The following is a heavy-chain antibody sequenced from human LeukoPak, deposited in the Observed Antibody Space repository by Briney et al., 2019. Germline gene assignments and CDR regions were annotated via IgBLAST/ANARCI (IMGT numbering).Heavy chain of an antibody. J-gene: IGHJ4*02. CDR2: ISSSSSYT. Sequence: SGGSLRLSCAASGFTFSDYYMSWIRQAPGKGLEWVSYISSSSSYTNYADSVKGRFTISRDNAKNSLYLQMNSLRAEDTAVYYCARDVPYYYDSSGYYATYFDYWGQGTLVTVSS. D-gene: IGHD3-22*01. V-gene: IGHV3-11*06. CDR1: GFTFSDYY. CDR3: ARDVPYYYDSSGYYATYFDY.